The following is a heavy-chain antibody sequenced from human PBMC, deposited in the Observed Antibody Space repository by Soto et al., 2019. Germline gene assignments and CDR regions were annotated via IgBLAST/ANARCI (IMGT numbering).Heavy chain of an antibody. J-gene: IGHJ3*02. V-gene: IGHV4-30-2*05. CDR3: ARAHYDILTGYPTHAFDI. D-gene: IGHD3-9*01. Sequence: SETLSLTCAVSGGSISSGGYSWSWIRQPPGKGLEWIGYIYYTGRTYYNPSLKSRVIISVDTSKNQFSLKLSSVTAAEKAVYYCARAHYDILTGYPTHAFDIWGQGTMVTVSS. CDR1: GGSISSGGYS. CDR2: IYYTGRT.